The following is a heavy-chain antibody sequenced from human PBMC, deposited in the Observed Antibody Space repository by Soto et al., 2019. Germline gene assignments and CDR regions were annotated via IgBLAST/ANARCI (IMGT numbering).Heavy chain of an antibody. J-gene: IGHJ6*02. CDR3: ARGDCSGGLCYGMDV. V-gene: IGHV3-48*02. D-gene: IGHD2-15*01. CDR2: IGSTSDNI. Sequence: EVQLVESGGALVQPGGSLRLTCAVSGFTFTGHTMNWVRQAPGKGLEWVSYIGSTSDNIYYAYSVKGRFIISRDNARNSLFLQMSSLTDEDTAVYYCARGDCSGGLCYGMDVWGRGTTVTVSS. CDR1: GFTFTGHT.